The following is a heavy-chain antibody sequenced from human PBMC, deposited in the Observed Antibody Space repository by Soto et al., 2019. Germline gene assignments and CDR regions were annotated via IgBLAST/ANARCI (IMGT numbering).Heavy chain of an antibody. CDR1: GGSISSYY. CDR3: ARLAAPGTSHFDY. J-gene: IGHJ4*02. CDR2: IYYSGST. V-gene: IGHV4-59*01. Sequence: SETLYLTCTVSGGSISSYYWSWIRQPPGKGLECIGYIYYSGSTNYIPSLKSRLTISIDTSKNQFSLKLSSVTAADTAVYFCARLAAPGTSHFDYWGQGTLVTVS. D-gene: IGHD6-13*01.